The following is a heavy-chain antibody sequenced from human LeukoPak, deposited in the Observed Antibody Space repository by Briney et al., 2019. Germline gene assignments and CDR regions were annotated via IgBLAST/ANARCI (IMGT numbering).Heavy chain of an antibody. CDR2: ISGSGGST. Sequence: PGGSLRLSCAASGFTFSSYVMSWVRQAPGKGLEWVSAISGSGGSTYYADSVKGRFTISRDNSKNTLYLQMNSLRAEDTAVYYCAKVNSWYYDSSGYNFDYWGQGTLVTVSS. CDR3: AKVNSWYYDSSGYNFDY. V-gene: IGHV3-23*01. CDR1: GFTFSSYV. D-gene: IGHD3-22*01. J-gene: IGHJ4*02.